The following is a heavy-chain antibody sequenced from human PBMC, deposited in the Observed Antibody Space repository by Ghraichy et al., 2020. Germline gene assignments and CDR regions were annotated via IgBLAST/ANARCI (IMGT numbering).Heavy chain of an antibody. J-gene: IGHJ4*02. V-gene: IGHV4-34*01. CDR1: GGSFSGSY. Sequence: SETLSLTCAVYGGSFSGSYWSWIRQPPGKGLEWIGEINHSGSTNYNPSLNSRVTISVDTSKNQFSLKLSSVTAADTAVYYCARANHGADYFDYWGQGTLVTVSS. D-gene: IGHD4-17*01. CDR2: INHSGST. CDR3: ARANHGADYFDY.